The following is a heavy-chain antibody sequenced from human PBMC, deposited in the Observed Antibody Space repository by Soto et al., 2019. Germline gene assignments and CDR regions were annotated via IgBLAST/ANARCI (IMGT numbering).Heavy chain of an antibody. J-gene: IGHJ4*02. CDR1: GYYFRRYW. V-gene: IGHV5-51*01. CDR3: ARQGNGAEGFDY. D-gene: IGHD4-17*01. Sequence: PWEYPKLPRKGSGYYFRRYWIGWVRQMPGKGLEWMGIFYPGDSDTRNSPSFQGPVTISADRSISTAYLQWSRLKPSDTAMYYCARQGNGAEGFDYWGQGTLVTVSS. CDR2: FYPGDSDT.